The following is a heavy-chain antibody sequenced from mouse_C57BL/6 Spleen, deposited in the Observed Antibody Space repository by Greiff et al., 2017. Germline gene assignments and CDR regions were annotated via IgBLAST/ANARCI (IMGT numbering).Heavy chain of an antibody. CDR3: ERRDSNSWYCDV. D-gene: IGHD2-5*01. CDR1: GFTFSSYG. CDR2: ISSGGSYT. Sequence: EVKLVESGGDLVKPGGSLKLSCAASGFTFSSYGMSWVRQTPDKRLEWVATISSGGSYTYYPDSVKGRFTISRDNAKNTLYLQMSSLKSEDTAMYYCERRDSNSWYCDVWGTGTTVTVSS. V-gene: IGHV5-6*02. J-gene: IGHJ1*03.